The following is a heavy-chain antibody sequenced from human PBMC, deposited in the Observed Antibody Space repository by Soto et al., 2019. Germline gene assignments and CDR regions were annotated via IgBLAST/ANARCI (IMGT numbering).Heavy chain of an antibody. Sequence: QITLKESGPKLVKPTQTLTLTCTFSGFSLSTGVLGVGCIRQHPGKALEWLALIYWDDDKRYRTSLQNRLTITADTSYNLVVLSMANMGHDNTATYYCAHRNGEVVGGSTNTFDCWGQGALVTVSS. V-gene: IGHV2-5*02. CDR2: IYWDDDK. D-gene: IGHD2-15*01. CDR1: GFSLSTGVLG. CDR3: AHRNGEVVGGSTNTFDC. J-gene: IGHJ4*02.